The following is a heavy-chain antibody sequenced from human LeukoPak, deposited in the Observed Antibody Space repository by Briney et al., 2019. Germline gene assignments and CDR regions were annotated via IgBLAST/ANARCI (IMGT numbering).Heavy chain of an antibody. CDR2: IRPNDGTT. CDR1: GFTFSNYG. CDR3: VRGQTSLDNWFDP. J-gene: IGHJ5*02. V-gene: IGHV3-48*01. Sequence: GGSLRLSCEASGFTFSNYGMNWVRQAPGKGLEWVSYIRPNDGTTHYADSVKGRFTISRDNAKNSLSLQMTSLRADDTAVYYCVRGQTSLDNWFDPWDQGTLVIVSS.